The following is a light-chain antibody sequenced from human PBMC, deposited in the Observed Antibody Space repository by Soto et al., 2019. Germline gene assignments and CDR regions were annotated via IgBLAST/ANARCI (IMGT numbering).Light chain of an antibody. V-gene: IGKV3-20*01. J-gene: IGKJ4*01. CDR3: QQYGSTPLT. Sequence: EIVLKQSPDTLSLSPGERATLSCRASQSVKNNYLAWYQQKPGQPPRFLIYDASSRATGIPDRFSGSGSGTDFTLTISRLEPEDFAVYYCQQYGSTPLTFGGGTKVDLK. CDR1: QSVKNNY. CDR2: DAS.